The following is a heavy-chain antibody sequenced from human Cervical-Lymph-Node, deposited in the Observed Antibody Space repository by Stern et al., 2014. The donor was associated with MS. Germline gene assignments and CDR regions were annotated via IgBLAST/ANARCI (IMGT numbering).Heavy chain of an antibody. CDR1: GYTFSSSW. Sequence: EVQLVQSGAEVKKPGESLKISCKGSGYTFSSSWIVWVRQMPGKGLESMGIIHVAASDARYNPSFQGQVTFSVDKSIHTAYLQWNSLKASDTAIYYCARGIRAFDSWGQGTLVTVSS. CDR3: ARGIRAFDS. J-gene: IGHJ5*01. V-gene: IGHV5-51*01. CDR2: IHVAASDA.